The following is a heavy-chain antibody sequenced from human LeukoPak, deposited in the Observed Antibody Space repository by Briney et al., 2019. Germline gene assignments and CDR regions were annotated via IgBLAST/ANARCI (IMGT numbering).Heavy chain of an antibody. CDR1: GYTFTGYY. D-gene: IGHD3-3*01. CDR3: ACVKSDFWSAKFDY. CDR2: INPNSGGT. V-gene: IGHV1-2*03. Sequence: LAASVKVSCKASGYTFTGYYMHWVRQAPGQGLEWMGWINPNSGGTNYAQKFQGRVTMTRDTSISTAYMELSRLRSDDTAVYYCACVKSDFWSAKFDYWGQGTLVTVSS. J-gene: IGHJ4*02.